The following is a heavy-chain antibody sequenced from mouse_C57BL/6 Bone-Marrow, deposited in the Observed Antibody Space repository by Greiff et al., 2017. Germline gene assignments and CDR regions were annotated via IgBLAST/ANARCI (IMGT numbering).Heavy chain of an antibody. J-gene: IGHJ3*01. D-gene: IGHD6-1*01. CDR3: VTQSAWFAY. V-gene: IGHV10-3*01. CDR1: GFTFNTYA. Sequence: EVQGVESGGGLVQPKGSLKLSCAASGFTFNTYAMHWVRQAPGTGLEWVARIRSKSSNYATYYADSVKDRFTISRDDSQSMLYLQMNNLKTEDTAMYYCVTQSAWFAYWGQGTLVTVSA. CDR2: IRSKSSNYAT.